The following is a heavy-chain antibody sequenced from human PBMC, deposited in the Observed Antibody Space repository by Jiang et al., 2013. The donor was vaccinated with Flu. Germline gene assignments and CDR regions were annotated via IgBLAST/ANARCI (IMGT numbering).Heavy chain of an antibody. CDR2: ISGSGGST. Sequence: QLLESGGGLVQPGGSLRLSCAASGFTFSSYAMSWVRQAPGKGLEWVSAISGSGGSTYYADSAKGRFTISRDNSKNTLYLQMNSLRAEDTAVYYCAKVWRAVPAPDPDYWGQGTLVTVSS. CDR3: AKVWRAVPAPDPDY. CDR1: GFTFSSYA. D-gene: IGHD6-19*01. J-gene: IGHJ4*02. V-gene: IGHV3-23*01.